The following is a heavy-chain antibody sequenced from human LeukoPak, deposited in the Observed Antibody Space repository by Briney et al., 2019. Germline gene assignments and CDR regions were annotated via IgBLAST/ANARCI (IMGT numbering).Heavy chain of an antibody. V-gene: IGHV1-69*05. D-gene: IGHD5-24*01. J-gene: IGHJ3*02. Sequence: SVKVSCKASGGTFSSYAISRVRQAPGQGLEWMGGIIPIFGTANYAQKFQGRVTITTDESTSTAYMELSSLRSEDTAVYYCARERDGYRSSAFDIWGQGTMVTVSS. CDR3: ARERDGYRSSAFDI. CDR1: GGTFSSYA. CDR2: IIPIFGTA.